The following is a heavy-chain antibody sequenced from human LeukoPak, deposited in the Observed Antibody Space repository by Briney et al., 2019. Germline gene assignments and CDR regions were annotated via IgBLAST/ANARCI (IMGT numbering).Heavy chain of an antibody. V-gene: IGHV4-59*08. Sequence: SETLSLTCSVSRGSISTHYWSWIRQPPGQGLEWIGYISYSGSTNYNPSLKSRVTISVDTSKGQFSLKLSSMTAADTAVYYCARLSCAGVSCFDYWGQGALVTVSS. CDR2: ISYSGST. D-gene: IGHD2-21*01. CDR3: ARLSCAGVSCFDY. J-gene: IGHJ4*02. CDR1: RGSISTHY.